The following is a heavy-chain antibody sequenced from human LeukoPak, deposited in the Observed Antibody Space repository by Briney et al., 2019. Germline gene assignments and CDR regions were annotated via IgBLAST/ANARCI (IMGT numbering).Heavy chain of an antibody. D-gene: IGHD6-13*01. CDR2: IYSGGST. J-gene: IGHJ4*02. Sequence: GGSLRLSCAASGFTVSSNYMSWVRQAPGKGLEWDSIIYSGGSTYFADSVKGRFTISRGNSKNTLYLQMNSLRAEDTALYYCARVPVASWIQLDSWGQGTLVTVSS. CDR3: ARVPVASWIQLDS. CDR1: GFTVSSNY. V-gene: IGHV3-53*01.